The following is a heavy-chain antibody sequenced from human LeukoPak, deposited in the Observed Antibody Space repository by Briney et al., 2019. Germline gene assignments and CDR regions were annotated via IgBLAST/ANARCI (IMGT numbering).Heavy chain of an antibody. CDR1: GGTFSSYA. V-gene: IGHV1-69*13. J-gene: IGHJ5*02. Sequence: ASVKVSCKASGGTFSSYAISWVRQAPGQGLEWMGGIIPIFGTANYAQKFQGRVTITADESTSTAYMALSSLRSEDTAVYYCAREMGVVTPVGWFDPWGQGTLVTVSS. CDR3: AREMGVVTPVGWFDP. CDR2: IIPIFGTA. D-gene: IGHD4-23*01.